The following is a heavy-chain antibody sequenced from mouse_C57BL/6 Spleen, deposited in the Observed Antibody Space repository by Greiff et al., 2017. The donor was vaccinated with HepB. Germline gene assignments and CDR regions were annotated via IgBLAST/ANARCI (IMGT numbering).Heavy chain of an antibody. CDR3: ARSPGSSYWYFDV. J-gene: IGHJ1*03. D-gene: IGHD1-1*01. Sequence: VHLVESDAELVKPGASVKISCKVSGYTFTDHTIHWMKQRPEQGLEWIGYIYPRDGSTKYNEKFKGKATLTADKSSSTAYMQLNSLTSEDSAVYFCARSPGSSYWYFDVWGTGTTVTVSS. CDR2: IYPRDGST. V-gene: IGHV1-78*01. CDR1: GYTFTDHT.